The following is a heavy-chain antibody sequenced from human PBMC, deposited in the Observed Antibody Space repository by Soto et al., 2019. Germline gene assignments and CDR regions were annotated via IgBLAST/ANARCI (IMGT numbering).Heavy chain of an antibody. CDR3: AKDLQLWPKSPFDY. Sequence: GGSLRLSCAASGFTFSSYAMSWVRQAPGKGLEWVSAISGSGGSTYYADSVKGRFTISRDNSKNTLYLQMNSLRAEDTAVCYCAKDLQLWPKSPFDYWGQGTLVTVSS. J-gene: IGHJ4*02. V-gene: IGHV3-23*01. CDR2: ISGSGGST. D-gene: IGHD5-18*01. CDR1: GFTFSSYA.